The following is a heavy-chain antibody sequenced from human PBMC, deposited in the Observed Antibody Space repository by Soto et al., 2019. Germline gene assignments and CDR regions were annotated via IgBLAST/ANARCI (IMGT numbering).Heavy chain of an antibody. CDR2: IYWDDDK. Sequence: QITLKESGPTLVKPTQTLTLTCTFSGFSLSTSGVGVGWIRQPPGKALEWLALIYWDDDKRYSPSLKSRLTLTKDTSKIQLVLTMTNMDPVDTATYCCAHILAVVGTDYFDCWGQGTLVTVSS. CDR1: GFSLSTSGVG. J-gene: IGHJ4*02. D-gene: IGHD6-19*01. V-gene: IGHV2-5*02. CDR3: AHILAVVGTDYFDC.